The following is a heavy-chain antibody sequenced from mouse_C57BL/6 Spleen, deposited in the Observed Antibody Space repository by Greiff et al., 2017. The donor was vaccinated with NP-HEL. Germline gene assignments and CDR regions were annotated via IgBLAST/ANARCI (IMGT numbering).Heavy chain of an antibody. CDR2: IYPGSGNT. CDR3: ATYYGSSPFDY. Sequence: QVQLKQSGPELVKPGASVKISCKASGYSFTSYYIHWVKQRPGQGLEWIGWIYPGSGNTKYNEKFKGKATLTADTSSSTAYMQLSSLTSEDSAVYYCATYYGSSPFDYWGQGTTLTVSS. CDR1: GYSFTSYY. J-gene: IGHJ2*01. V-gene: IGHV1-66*01. D-gene: IGHD1-1*01.